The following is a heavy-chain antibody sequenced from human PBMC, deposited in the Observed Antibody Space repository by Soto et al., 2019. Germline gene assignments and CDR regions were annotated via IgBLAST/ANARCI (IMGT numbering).Heavy chain of an antibody. Sequence: GGSLRLSCAASGFTFSSYAMSWVRQSPGKGLEWVSAISGSGGSTYYADSVKGRFTISRDNSKNTLYLQMNSLRAEDTAVYYCAKSRRDPRGDYYYYYGMDVWGQGTTVTVSS. CDR2: ISGSGGST. V-gene: IGHV3-23*01. D-gene: IGHD3-10*01. CDR3: AKSRRDPRGDYYYYYGMDV. J-gene: IGHJ6*02. CDR1: GFTFSSYA.